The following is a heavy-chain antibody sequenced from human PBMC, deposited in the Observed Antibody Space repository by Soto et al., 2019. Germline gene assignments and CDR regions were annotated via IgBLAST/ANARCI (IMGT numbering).Heavy chain of an antibody. J-gene: IGHJ6*02. CDR3: SRVGCSNSNCQTRGMDV. D-gene: IGHD2-2*01. CDR1: GGPISNYY. V-gene: IGHV4-4*07. CDR2: IYSDGAT. Sequence: QVQLQESGPGLVRPSETLYLICNVSGGPISNYYWSWVRQPAGKGLEWVGRIYSDGATNYSPSLKSRVFMSLDMSGNQFSLQLNSVTAADTDVYYCSRVGCSNSNCQTRGMDVWGQETTVTVSS.